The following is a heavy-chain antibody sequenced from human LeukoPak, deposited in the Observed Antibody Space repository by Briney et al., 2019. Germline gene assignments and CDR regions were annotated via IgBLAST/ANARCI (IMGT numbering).Heavy chain of an antibody. CDR2: ITTYNGNT. CDR1: GYTFISYG. CDR3: AREMWGTTLVTPFDY. Sequence: GASVKVSFKASGYTFISYGISWVRQAPGQGLEWMGWITTYNGNTYSAQKFQGGVTITTDTSTSTAYMELRSLRSDDTAVYYCAREMWGTTLVTPFDYWGQGTLVTVSS. D-gene: IGHD4-23*01. V-gene: IGHV1-18*01. J-gene: IGHJ4*02.